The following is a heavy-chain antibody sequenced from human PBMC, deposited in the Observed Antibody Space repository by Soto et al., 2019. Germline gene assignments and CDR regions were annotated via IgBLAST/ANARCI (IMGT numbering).Heavy chain of an antibody. CDR3: AKDTAVSGTFVVTFDS. Sequence: EVQLVESGGGLEQPGGSLRLSCAASGFTFRSYAMSWVRQAPGKGLEWVSSISGSGGSAFYVDSVKGRFTISRDNSKNTLQLHMNSLRADDTAIYYCAKDTAVSGTFVVTFDSWGQGSLVTVSS. D-gene: IGHD6-19*01. V-gene: IGHV3-23*04. CDR1: GFTFRSYA. CDR2: ISGSGGSA. J-gene: IGHJ4*02.